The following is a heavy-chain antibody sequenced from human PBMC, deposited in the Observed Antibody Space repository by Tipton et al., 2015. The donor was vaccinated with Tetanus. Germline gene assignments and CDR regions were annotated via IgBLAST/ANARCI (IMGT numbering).Heavy chain of an antibody. CDR2: IYHSGST. J-gene: IGHJ4*02. CDR1: GGSITSDNHY. CDR3: VRGRGLGAYSYGFEY. V-gene: IGHV4-30-4*08. Sequence: TLSLTCAVSGGSITSDNHYWSWIRQPPGKGLEWIGYIYHSGSTYHNASLKSRLDISLDTSKNQFSLRLTSVTVADTAVYYCVRGRGLGAYSYGFEYWGQGALVTVSS. D-gene: IGHD5-18*01.